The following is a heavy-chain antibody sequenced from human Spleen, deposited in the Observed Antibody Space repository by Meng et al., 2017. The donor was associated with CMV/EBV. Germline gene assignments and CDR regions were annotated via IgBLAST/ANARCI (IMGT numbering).Heavy chain of an antibody. V-gene: IGHV3-7*01. Sequence: GESLKISCAASGFNFSNYLMSWVRQAPGKGLEWLANITQDGSEGYDVNSVKDRFTISRDNGTNSLFLQMNSLKAEDTAVYYCARVVVISWFDPWGQGTLVTVSS. CDR1: GFNFSNYL. J-gene: IGHJ5*02. CDR3: ARVVVISWFDP. D-gene: IGHD3-22*01. CDR2: ITQDGSEG.